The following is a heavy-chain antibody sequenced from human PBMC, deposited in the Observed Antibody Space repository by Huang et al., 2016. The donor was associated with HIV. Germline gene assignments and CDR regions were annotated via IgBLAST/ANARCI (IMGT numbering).Heavy chain of an antibody. CDR2: SIPIFGTA. V-gene: IGHV1-69*01. J-gene: IGHJ6*02. Sequence: QVQLVQSGAEVKKPGSSVKVSCKASGGTFSTYAISWVRQAPGKGLEWMGGSIPIFGTANYAQKFQGTVTITADEFTSTAYMELSSLRSEDTALYYCARGRTRSSLYDSYYGLDVWGQGTTVTVSS. CDR1: GGTFSTYA. CDR3: ARGRTRSSLYDSYYGLDV. D-gene: IGHD6-6*01.